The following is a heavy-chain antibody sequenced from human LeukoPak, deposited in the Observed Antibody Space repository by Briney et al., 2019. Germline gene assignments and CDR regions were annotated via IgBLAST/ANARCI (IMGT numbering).Heavy chain of an antibody. V-gene: IGHV1-69*13. D-gene: IGHD5-24*01. CDR2: FTTILRTP. Sequence: SVKVSCEASGGNFNTFSLSWIRQAPGQGLEWMGGFTTILRTPTYAQKFQDRVKLIADEVTGTVYMDLGGLRSEDTAIYYCARRLHARRDPYNPFDSWGQGTLVTVSA. CDR1: GGNFNTFS. CDR3: ARRLHARRDPYNPFDS. J-gene: IGHJ4*02.